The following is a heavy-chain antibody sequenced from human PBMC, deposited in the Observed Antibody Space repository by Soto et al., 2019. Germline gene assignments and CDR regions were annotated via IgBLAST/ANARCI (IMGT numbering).Heavy chain of an antibody. V-gene: IGHV3-9*01. D-gene: IGHD5-18*01. CDR2: ISWNSGSI. Sequence: EVQLVESGGGLVQPGRSLRLSCAASGFTFDDYAMHWVRQAPGKGLEWVSGISWNSGSIGYADSVKGRFTISRDNAKNSLYLQMNSLRAEDTALYYCAKVYVDTALFGAFDIWGQGTMVTVSS. CDR1: GFTFDDYA. J-gene: IGHJ3*02. CDR3: AKVYVDTALFGAFDI.